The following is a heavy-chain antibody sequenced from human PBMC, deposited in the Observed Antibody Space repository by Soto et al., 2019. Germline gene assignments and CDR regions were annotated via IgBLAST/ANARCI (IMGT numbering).Heavy chain of an antibody. CDR2: ISTYSGDT. J-gene: IGHJ5*02. Sequence: QVHLVQSGVEVKTPGASVKVSCQASGYTFFTYDISWVRQASGQGLEWMGWISTYSGDTKYAQKFQGRVTMTTVTSTTTAYLELWSLRADDTAVYYCARHHGPTTSENWFDPWGQGTLVTVSS. V-gene: IGHV1-18*01. CDR3: ARHHGPTTSENWFDP. D-gene: IGHD5-12*01. CDR1: GYTFFTYD.